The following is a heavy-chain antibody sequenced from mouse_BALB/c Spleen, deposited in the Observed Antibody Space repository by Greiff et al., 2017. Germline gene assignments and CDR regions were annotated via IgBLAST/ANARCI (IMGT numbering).Heavy chain of an antibody. V-gene: IGHV1S137*01. Sequence: QVQLQQSGAELVRPGVSVKISCKGSGYTFTDYAMHWVKQSHAKSLEWIGVISTYYGDASYNQKFKGKATMTVDKSSSTAYMELARLTSEDSAIYYCAREGRWSFAYWGQGTLVTVSA. CDR1: GYTFTDYA. J-gene: IGHJ3*01. D-gene: IGHD2-3*01. CDR2: ISTYYGDA. CDR3: AREGRWSFAY.